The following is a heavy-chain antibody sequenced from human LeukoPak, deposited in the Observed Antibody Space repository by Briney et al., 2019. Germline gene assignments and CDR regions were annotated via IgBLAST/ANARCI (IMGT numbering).Heavy chain of an antibody. CDR1: GGSISSYY. Sequence: SETLSLTCTVSGGSISSYYWSWIRQPPGKGLEWIGYIYYSGSTNYNPSLKSRVTISVDTSKNQFSLKLSSVTAADTAVYYCARVRGYYYVSSGYNAFDIWGQGTMVTVSS. V-gene: IGHV4-59*01. J-gene: IGHJ3*02. CDR3: ARVRGYYYVSSGYNAFDI. CDR2: IYYSGST. D-gene: IGHD3-22*01.